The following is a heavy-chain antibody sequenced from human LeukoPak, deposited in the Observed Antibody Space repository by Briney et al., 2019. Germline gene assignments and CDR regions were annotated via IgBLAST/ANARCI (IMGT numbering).Heavy chain of an antibody. CDR1: GGSFSDYY. Sequence: PSETLSLTCSVSGGSFSDYYWSWIRHSAGKGLEWIGRFYSRGSTIYNPSLRSRLTMSLDTSNTQFSMRLRSVTAADTAVYYCARDCSSTSCYGEPRITYWGQGILVTVSS. J-gene: IGHJ4*02. D-gene: IGHD2-2*01. CDR2: FYSRGST. V-gene: IGHV4-4*07. CDR3: ARDCSSTSCYGEPRITY.